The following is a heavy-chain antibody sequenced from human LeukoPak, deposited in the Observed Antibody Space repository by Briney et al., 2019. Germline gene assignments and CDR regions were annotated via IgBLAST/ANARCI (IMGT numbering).Heavy chain of an antibody. J-gene: IGHJ4*02. V-gene: IGHV4-39*01. CDR1: GGSLSSSSYY. D-gene: IGHD3-10*01. Sequence: SETLSLTCTVSGGSLSSSSYYWGWIREPPGKGLEWIGSIYYSGSAYYNPSLNSRVTISVDTFKNQYSLKLSSVTAADTAVDYCARHVLWFGELSYLDYWGQGTLVTVSS. CDR2: IYYSGSA. CDR3: ARHVLWFGELSYLDY.